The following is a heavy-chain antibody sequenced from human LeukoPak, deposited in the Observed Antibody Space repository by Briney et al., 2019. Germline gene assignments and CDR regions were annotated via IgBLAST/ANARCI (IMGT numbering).Heavy chain of an antibody. D-gene: IGHD3-16*01. CDR3: ARETLGDYVDY. V-gene: IGHV3-7*01. CDR2: IKQDGSEK. J-gene: IGHJ4*02. CDR1: GFTFSSYW. Sequence: GGSLRLSCAAPGFTFSSYWMSWVRQAPGKGLEWVANIKQDGSEKYYVDSVKGRFTISRDNAKNSLYLQMNSLRAEDTAVYYCARETLGDYVDYWGRGTLVTVSS.